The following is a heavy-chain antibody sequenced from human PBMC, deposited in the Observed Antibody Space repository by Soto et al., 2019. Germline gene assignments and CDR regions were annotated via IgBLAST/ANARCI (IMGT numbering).Heavy chain of an antibody. V-gene: IGHV3-30-3*01. D-gene: IGHD4-17*01. CDR3: ARDFGAHDYGDSFGL. CDR1: GFTFSSYA. CDR2: ISYDGSNK. Sequence: ESVGGVVPPGRSLRLSCAASGFTFSSYAMHWVRQAPGKGLEWVAVISYDGSNKYYADSVKGRFTISRDNSKNTLYLQMNSLRAEDTAVYYCARDFGAHDYGDSFGLWGRGTLVTVSS. J-gene: IGHJ2*01.